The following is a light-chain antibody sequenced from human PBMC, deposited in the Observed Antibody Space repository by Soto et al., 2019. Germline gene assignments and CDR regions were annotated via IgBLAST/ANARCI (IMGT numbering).Light chain of an antibody. CDR3: CSHADSTTWV. Sequence: QSVLTQPASVSGSPGQSITISCTGTSSDVGSHNFVSWYQQRPGKAPKLMIFEVTKRPSGVSDRFSASKSGNTASLTISGVRAEDEADYYCCSHADSTTWVFGGGTKVTVL. CDR1: SSDVGSHNF. V-gene: IGLV2-23*02. J-gene: IGLJ3*02. CDR2: EVT.